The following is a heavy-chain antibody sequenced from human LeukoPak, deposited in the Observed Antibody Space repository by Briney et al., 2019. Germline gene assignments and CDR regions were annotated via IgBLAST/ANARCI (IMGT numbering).Heavy chain of an antibody. CDR3: TKGQLGIQSSKWFDP. CDR2: IRYDGSDK. J-gene: IGHJ5*02. CDR1: GFIFSNYG. Sequence: PGGSLRLSCVASGFIFSNYGMSWVRQAPGKGLEWVAFIRYDGSDKYYADSVKGRYIISRDNSKNTLYLQMDSLRPEDTAVYYCTKGQLGIQSSKWFDPWGQGTLVTVSS. D-gene: IGHD7-27*01. V-gene: IGHV3-30*02.